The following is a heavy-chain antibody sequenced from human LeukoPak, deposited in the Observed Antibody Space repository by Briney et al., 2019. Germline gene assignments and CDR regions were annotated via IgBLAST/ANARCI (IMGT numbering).Heavy chain of an antibody. V-gene: IGHV3-20*04. CDR2: INWNGGST. Sequence: PGGSLRLSCAASGFTFDDYGMSWVRQAPGKGLEWVSGINWNGGSTVYADSVKGRFTIARDNAKNSLYLQMNSLRAEDTALYYCARDLGYCSSTSCPIDCWGQGTLVTVSS. CDR1: GFTFDDYG. CDR3: ARDLGYCSSTSCPIDC. J-gene: IGHJ4*02. D-gene: IGHD2-2*03.